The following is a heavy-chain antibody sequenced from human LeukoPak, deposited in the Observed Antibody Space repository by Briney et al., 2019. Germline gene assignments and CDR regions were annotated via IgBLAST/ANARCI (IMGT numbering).Heavy chain of an antibody. Sequence: GGSLRLSCAASGFTFSDTWMHWVRQVPGKGLVWVSAISGSGGSTYYADSVKGRFTISRDNSKNTLYLQMNSLRAEDTAVYYCAKDARMCSGGSCYPPSDYWGQGTLVTVSS. CDR3: AKDARMCSGGSCYPPSDY. D-gene: IGHD2-15*01. J-gene: IGHJ4*02. V-gene: IGHV3-23*01. CDR2: ISGSGGST. CDR1: GFTFSDTW.